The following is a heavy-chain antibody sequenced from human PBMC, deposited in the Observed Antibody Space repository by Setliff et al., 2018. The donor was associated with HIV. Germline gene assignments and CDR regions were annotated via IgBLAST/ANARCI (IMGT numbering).Heavy chain of an antibody. CDR1: GGTFSSYA. CDR3: ARDRGGSWTFDH. V-gene: IGHV1-69*10. D-gene: IGHD2-15*01. J-gene: IGHJ4*02. CDR2: INPNEIMA. Sequence: SVKVSCKASGGTFSSYAISWVRQAPGQGLEWMGFINPNEIMAHYAQKFQDRVALTRDTSTGTVYMELRSLRSEDTAVYYCARDRGGSWTFDHWGQGTLVTVSS.